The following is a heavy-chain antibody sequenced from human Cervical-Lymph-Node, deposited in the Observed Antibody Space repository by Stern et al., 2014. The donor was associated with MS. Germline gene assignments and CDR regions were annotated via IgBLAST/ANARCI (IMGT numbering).Heavy chain of an antibody. CDR2: IYHTGSV. CDR1: GGSLRSYY. Sequence: QVQLQESGPGLVKPSETLSLTCTVSGGSLRSYYWNWIRQAPGKGLEWLGVIYHTGSVNYTPSLSSRVAMSVDTSKNQFSLTVSSVTAADTAVYYCAREGEYCSGSRCYPFLDYWGQGTLVTVSS. V-gene: IGHV4-59*01. D-gene: IGHD2-15*01. CDR3: AREGEYCSGSRCYPFLDY. J-gene: IGHJ4*02.